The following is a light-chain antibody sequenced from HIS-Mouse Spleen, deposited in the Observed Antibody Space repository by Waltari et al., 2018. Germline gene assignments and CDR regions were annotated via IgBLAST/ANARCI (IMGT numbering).Light chain of an antibody. CDR3: NSRDSSGNHWV. CDR2: GKN. CDR1: SLRSYY. V-gene: IGLV3-19*01. Sequence: SSELTQDPAVSVALGQTVRITCQGDSLRSYYASWYQQKPGQAPVPVIYGKNNRPSGMPDRVSGSSSGNTASLTITGAQAEDEADYYCNSRDSSGNHWVFGVGTKLTVL. J-gene: IGLJ3*02.